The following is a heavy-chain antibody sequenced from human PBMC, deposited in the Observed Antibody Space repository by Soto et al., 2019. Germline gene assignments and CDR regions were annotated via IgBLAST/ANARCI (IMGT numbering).Heavy chain of an antibody. Sequence: QVQLVQSGAEVKKPGASVKVSCKASGYTFINYYIHWVRQAPGHGLEWMAIINPTGGSTNYAQKFQGRLPLTMDTSTTTVYMELSSLTSEDTAIYYCARHLAAGDFWGQGTLVTVSS. CDR2: INPTGGST. J-gene: IGHJ4*02. V-gene: IGHV1-46*01. CDR1: GYTFINYY. CDR3: ARHLAAGDF. D-gene: IGHD2-21*01.